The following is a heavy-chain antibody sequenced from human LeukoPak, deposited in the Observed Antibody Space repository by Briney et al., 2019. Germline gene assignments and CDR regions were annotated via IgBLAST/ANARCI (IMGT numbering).Heavy chain of an antibody. Sequence: GASVKVSCKASGYTFTSYGISWVRQAPGQGLXXXXWISAYNGNTNYAQKLQGRVTMTTDTSTSTAYMELRSLRSDDTAVYYCASRNLISRDSWFDPWGQGTLVTVSS. CDR2: ISAYNGNT. CDR3: ASRNLISRDSWFDP. V-gene: IGHV1-18*04. CDR1: GYTFTSYG. D-gene: IGHD5-24*01. J-gene: IGHJ5*02.